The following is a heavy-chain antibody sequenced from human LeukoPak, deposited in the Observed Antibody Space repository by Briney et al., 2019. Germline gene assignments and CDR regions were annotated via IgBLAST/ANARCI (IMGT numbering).Heavy chain of an antibody. D-gene: IGHD3-22*01. J-gene: IGHJ3*02. V-gene: IGHV3-21*01. CDR3: ATEKATYYYDSSGYYRQRTGAFDI. CDR1: GFTFSSYS. CDR2: ISSSSSYI. Sequence: GGSLRLSCAASGFTFSSYSMNWVRQAPGKGLEWVSSISSSSSYIYYADSVKGRFTISRDNAKNSLYLQMNSLRAEDAAVYYCATEKATYYYDSSGYYRQRTGAFDIWGQGTMVTVSS.